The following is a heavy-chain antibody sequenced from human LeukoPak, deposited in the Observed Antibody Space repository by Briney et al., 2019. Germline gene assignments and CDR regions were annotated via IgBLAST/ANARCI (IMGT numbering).Heavy chain of an antibody. CDR2: INVDGSIT. CDR1: GFTFSSYW. Sequence: GGFLRLSCAASGFTFSSYWMHWVRQAPGKGLVWVSRINVDGSITDYADSVRGRFTISRDNAKNTLYLQMDSLRVDDTAVYYCAKDPGPHTAFNWFDTWGQGTLVTVSS. J-gene: IGHJ5*02. V-gene: IGHV3-74*01. CDR3: AKDPGPHTAFNWFDT.